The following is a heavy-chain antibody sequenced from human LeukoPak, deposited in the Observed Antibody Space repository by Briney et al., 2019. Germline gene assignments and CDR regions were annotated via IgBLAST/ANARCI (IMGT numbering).Heavy chain of an antibody. CDR3: ARSILPAANAIDY. J-gene: IGHJ4*02. D-gene: IGHD2-2*01. Sequence: PGGSLRLSCAASGFTFSGYYMNWIRQAPGKGLKWVSYISSSGSTISYADSVKGRFTVSRDNAKNSLYLQMNSLRAEDTAVYYCARSILPAANAIDYWGQGTLVTVSS. V-gene: IGHV3-11*04. CDR2: ISSSGSTI. CDR1: GFTFSGYY.